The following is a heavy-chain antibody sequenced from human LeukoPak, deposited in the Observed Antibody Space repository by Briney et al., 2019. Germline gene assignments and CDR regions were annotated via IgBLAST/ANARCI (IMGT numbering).Heavy chain of an antibody. J-gene: IGHJ5*02. Sequence: SETLSLTCTVSGGSISSGDYYWSWIRQPPGKGLEWIGYIYYSGSTYYNPSLKSRVTISVDTSKNQFSLKLRSVTAADTAVYYCARDVTENEQQLLHWGFRSPNWFDPWGQGTLVTVSS. CDR2: IYYSGST. CDR3: ARDVTENEQQLLHWGFRSPNWFDP. D-gene: IGHD6-13*01. CDR1: GGSISSGDYY. V-gene: IGHV4-30-4*01.